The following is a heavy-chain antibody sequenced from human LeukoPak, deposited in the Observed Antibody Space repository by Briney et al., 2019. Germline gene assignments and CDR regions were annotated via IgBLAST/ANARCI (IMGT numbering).Heavy chain of an antibody. V-gene: IGHV3-21*04. CDR2: ISSSSSCI. D-gene: IGHD3-9*01. CDR3: ARAIYGIFIYYMDV. Sequence: GGSLRLSCAASGFTFSSYSMNWVRQAPGKGLEWVSSISSSSSCIYYADSVKGRFTISRDNAKNSLYLQMSSLRAEDTAVYYCARAIYGIFIYYMDVWGRGTTVTISS. CDR1: GFTFSSYS. J-gene: IGHJ6*03.